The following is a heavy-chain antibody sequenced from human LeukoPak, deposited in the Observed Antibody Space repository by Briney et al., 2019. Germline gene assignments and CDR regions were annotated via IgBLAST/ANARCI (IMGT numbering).Heavy chain of an antibody. CDR2: IYTSGST. Sequence: PSETLSLTCTVSGGSISSGSYYWSWIRQPAGKGLEWIGRIYTSGSTSYNPSLKSRVTISVDTSKNQFSLKLSSVTAADTAVYYCARAGHPFDYWGQGTLVTVSS. J-gene: IGHJ4*02. D-gene: IGHD1-1*01. CDR3: ARAGHPFDY. V-gene: IGHV4-61*02. CDR1: GGSISSGSYY.